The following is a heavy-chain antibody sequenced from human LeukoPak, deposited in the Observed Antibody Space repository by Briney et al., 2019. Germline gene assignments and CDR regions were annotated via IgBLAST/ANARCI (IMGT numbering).Heavy chain of an antibody. CDR1: GYSFDKYW. CDR2: IYPGDSDT. J-gene: IGHJ6*02. CDR3: ARQHIVATSGMDV. Sequence: GESLKISCKGSGYSFDKYWIGWVRPMPEKGLEWMGIIYPGDSDTRYSPSFQGQVTISADKSITTAYLKWSSLKASDTAMYYCARQHIVATSGMDVWGQGTTVTVSS. V-gene: IGHV5-51*01. D-gene: IGHD5-12*01.